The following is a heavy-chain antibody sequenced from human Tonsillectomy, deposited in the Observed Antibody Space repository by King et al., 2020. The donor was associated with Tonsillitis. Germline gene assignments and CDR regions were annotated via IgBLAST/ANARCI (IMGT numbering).Heavy chain of an antibody. Sequence: VQLVESGGGLVQPGGSLRLSCAASGFTFSSYWMNWVRQAPGKGLEWVANIKEDGSDKNYVDSVKGRFTISRDNAKNSLYLQMNSLRAEETAVYYCARGPPDVSPGDYWGQGTLVTVTS. CDR1: GFTFSSYW. V-gene: IGHV3-7*01. J-gene: IGHJ4*02. CDR2: IKEDGSDK. D-gene: IGHD3-16*01. CDR3: ARGPPDVSPGDY.